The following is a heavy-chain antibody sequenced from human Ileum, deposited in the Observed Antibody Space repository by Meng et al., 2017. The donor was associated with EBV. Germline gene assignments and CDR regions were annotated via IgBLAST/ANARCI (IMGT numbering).Heavy chain of an antibody. Sequence: QVSLQPWGAGLLKPSETLSLTCAGDGGFFSGYYWSWIRQSPGKGLEWIGEINHSGSTNYNPSLKSRVTISVDTSKNQFSLKLTSVTAADTAVYYCAREARSSGYHPGIGPWGQGTLVTVSS. J-gene: IGHJ5*02. CDR2: INHSGST. V-gene: IGHV4-34*02. CDR3: AREARSSGYHPGIGP. D-gene: IGHD3-22*01. CDR1: GGFFSGYY.